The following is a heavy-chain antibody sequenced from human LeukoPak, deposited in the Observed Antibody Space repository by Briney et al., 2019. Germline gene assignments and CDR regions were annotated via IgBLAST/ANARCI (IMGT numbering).Heavy chain of an antibody. Sequence: SETLSLTCTVSGGSISSSDSYWGWIRQPPGKGLEWIASIYYSGNTYYNPSLKSRVTISGDTSKNQFSLKLSSVTAADTAVYYCARHSEDVDTDNWFDPWGQGALVTVSS. V-gene: IGHV4-39*07. CDR3: ARHSEDVDTDNWFDP. D-gene: IGHD5-18*01. J-gene: IGHJ5*02. CDR2: IYYSGNT. CDR1: GGSISSSDSY.